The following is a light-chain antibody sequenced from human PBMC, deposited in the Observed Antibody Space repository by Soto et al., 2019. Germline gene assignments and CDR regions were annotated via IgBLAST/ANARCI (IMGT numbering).Light chain of an antibody. V-gene: IGLV2-14*01. CDR1: SRDVGGSNY. Sequence: QSVLIQPASVSGSPGQSITISCTGTSRDVGGSNYVSWYQHHPHRAPKLLIYEVNYRPSGVSSRFSGSKSGNTASLTISGLQAEDEADYYCSSYTTSKSYVFGTGTKVTVL. J-gene: IGLJ1*01. CDR2: EVN. CDR3: SSYTTSKSYV.